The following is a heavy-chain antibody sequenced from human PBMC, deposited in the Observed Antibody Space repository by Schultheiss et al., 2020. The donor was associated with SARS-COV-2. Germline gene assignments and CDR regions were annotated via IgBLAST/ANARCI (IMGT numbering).Heavy chain of an antibody. V-gene: IGHV3-74*01. CDR2: LNPDGSER. Sequence: GESLKISCAASGFTFNGYWMHWVRQAPGKGLVWVARLNPDGSERGYADSVKGQFTMSRDNAKDTLYLQMNSLRAEDTAVYYCARDGGSGEIDYWGQGTLVTVSS. CDR1: GFTFNGYW. D-gene: IGHD3-10*01. J-gene: IGHJ4*02. CDR3: ARDGGSGEIDY.